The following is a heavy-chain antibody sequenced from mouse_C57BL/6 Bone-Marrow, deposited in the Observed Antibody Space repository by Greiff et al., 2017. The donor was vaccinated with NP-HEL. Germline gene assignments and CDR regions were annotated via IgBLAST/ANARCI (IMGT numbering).Heavy chain of an antibody. Sequence: EVKLVESGGGLVKPGGSLKLSCAASGFTFSDYGMHWVRQAPEKGLEWVAYISSGRSTIYYADTVKGRFTISRDNAKNTLFLQMTSLRSEDTAMYYCARGGLRRDWYFDVWGTGTTVTVSS. CDR2: ISSGRSTI. D-gene: IGHD2-4*01. J-gene: IGHJ1*03. V-gene: IGHV5-17*01. CDR3: ARGGLRRDWYFDV. CDR1: GFTFSDYG.